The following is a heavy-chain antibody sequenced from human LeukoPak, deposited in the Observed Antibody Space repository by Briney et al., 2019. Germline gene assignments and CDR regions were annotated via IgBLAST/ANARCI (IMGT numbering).Heavy chain of an antibody. V-gene: IGHV3-53*01. CDR1: GFTVTSKH. J-gene: IGHJ3*02. CDR3: ARDYAFDI. CDR2: VFGGGST. Sequence: QPGGSLRLSCAASGFTVTSKHMNWVRQAPGKGLEWVSIVFGGGSTYYADSVKGRFTISRDISENTLYLQMNSLRAEDTAVYYCARDYAFDIWGQGTMVTVSS.